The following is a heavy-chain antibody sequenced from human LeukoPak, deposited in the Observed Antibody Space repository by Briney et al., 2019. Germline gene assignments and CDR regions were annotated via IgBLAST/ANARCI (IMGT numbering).Heavy chain of an antibody. V-gene: IGHV4-59*01. D-gene: IGHD2-2*01. CDR2: IYYSGST. CDR3: ATQGFYCSSTSCYGSLAFDI. CDR1: GGSISSYY. J-gene: IGHJ3*02. Sequence: SETPSLTCTVSGGSISSYYWSWIRQPPGKGLEWIGYIYYSGSTNYNPSLKSRVTISVDTSKNQFSLKLSSVTAADTAVYYCATQGFYCSSTSCYGSLAFDIWGQGTMVTVSS.